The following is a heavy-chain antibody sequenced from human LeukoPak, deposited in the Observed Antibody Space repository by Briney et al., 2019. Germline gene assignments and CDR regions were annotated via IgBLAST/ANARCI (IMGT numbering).Heavy chain of an antibody. CDR2: ISGSGGST. Sequence: GGSLRLSCAASGFTFSSYAMSWVRQAPGKGLEWVSAISGSGGSTYYADSVKGRFTISRDNSKNTLYLQMNSLRAEDTAVYYCANDWYSSWEYYFDYWGQGTLVTVSS. D-gene: IGHD6-19*01. V-gene: IGHV3-23*01. J-gene: IGHJ4*02. CDR3: ANDWYSSWEYYFDY. CDR1: GFTFSSYA.